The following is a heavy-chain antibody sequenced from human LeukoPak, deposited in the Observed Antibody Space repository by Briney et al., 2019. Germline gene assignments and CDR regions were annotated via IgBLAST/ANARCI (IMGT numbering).Heavy chain of an antibody. D-gene: IGHD6-13*01. Sequence: ASVKVSCKTSGYTFSTYGISWVRQAPGQGLEWMGWITAYNGDTSYAQKFQGGVTMTTDTSTSTAYMELRSLRSDDTAVYFCARHSSSWYFLDYWGQGTLVTVSS. CDR2: ITAYNGDT. CDR3: ARHSSSWYFLDY. CDR1: GYTFSTYG. V-gene: IGHV1-18*01. J-gene: IGHJ4*02.